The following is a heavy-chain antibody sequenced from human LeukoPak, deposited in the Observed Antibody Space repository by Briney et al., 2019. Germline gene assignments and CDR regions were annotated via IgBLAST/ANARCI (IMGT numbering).Heavy chain of an antibody. V-gene: IGHV3-23*01. CDR2: ISGSGDST. Sequence: GGSLRLSCAASGFTFSSYWMHWVRQAPGKGLVWVSGISGSGDSTNYADSVKGRFTISRDNSKNTLYLQMNSLRAEDTAVYYCAKGASPGIAAAGAGFLFDYWGQGTLVTVSS. CDR1: GFTFSSYW. D-gene: IGHD6-13*01. J-gene: IGHJ4*02. CDR3: AKGASPGIAAAGAGFLFDY.